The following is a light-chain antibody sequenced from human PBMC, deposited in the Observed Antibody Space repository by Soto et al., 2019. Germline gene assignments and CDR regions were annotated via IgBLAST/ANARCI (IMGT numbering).Light chain of an antibody. CDR1: QSISSY. V-gene: IGKV1-39*01. Sequence: DIQMTQSPSSLSASVGDRVTITCRASQSISSYLNWYQQKPWKAPKLLIYAASSLQSGVPSRCSGSGSGTDFTLTISSLQPEDFAAYYCQQSYSTPQVTFGGGNKVEIK. CDR3: QQSYSTPQVT. CDR2: AAS. J-gene: IGKJ4*01.